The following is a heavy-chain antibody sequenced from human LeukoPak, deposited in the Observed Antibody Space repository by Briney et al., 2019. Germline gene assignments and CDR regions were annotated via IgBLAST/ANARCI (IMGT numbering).Heavy chain of an antibody. D-gene: IGHD3-10*01. CDR2: TYYRSRWST. J-gene: IGHJ3*01. CDR3: TRGWAFSF. V-gene: IGHV6-1*01. Sequence: SQTLSLTCAISGDNVSSTSAAWNWLRQSPSRGLEWLGRTYYRSRWSTDYALSVRGRISINPDTSKNQFSLQLSSVTPEDTAVYYCTRGWAFSFWGQGTMVTVSS. CDR1: GDNVSSTSAA.